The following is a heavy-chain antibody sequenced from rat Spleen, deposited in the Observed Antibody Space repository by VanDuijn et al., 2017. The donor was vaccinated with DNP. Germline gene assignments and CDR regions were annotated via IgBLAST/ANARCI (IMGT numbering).Heavy chain of an antibody. Sequence: EVLVVDSGGGLVQPGGSLKLSCVGSGFTFSDYNMAWVRQAPKKGLEWVATISYDGINTIYRDSVKGRFTISRDNARNTLNLQLDSLRSEDTATFYCARHQYVYYGLWDYWGQGVMVTVSS. CDR2: ISYDGINT. J-gene: IGHJ2*01. V-gene: IGHV5-7*01. CDR1: GFTFSDYN. CDR3: ARHQYVYYGLWDY. D-gene: IGHD1-6*01.